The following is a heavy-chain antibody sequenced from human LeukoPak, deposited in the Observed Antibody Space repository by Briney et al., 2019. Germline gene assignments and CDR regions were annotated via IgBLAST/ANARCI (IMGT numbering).Heavy chain of an antibody. CDR2: IIPILGIA. J-gene: IGHJ4*02. Sequence: SVKVSCKASGGTFSSYAISWVRQAPGQGLEWMGRIIPILGIANYAQKFQGRVTITADKSTSTAYMELSSLRSGDTAVYYCARDSPSGLFDYWGQGTLVTVSS. V-gene: IGHV1-69*04. CDR1: GGTFSSYA. D-gene: IGHD3-10*01. CDR3: ARDSPSGLFDY.